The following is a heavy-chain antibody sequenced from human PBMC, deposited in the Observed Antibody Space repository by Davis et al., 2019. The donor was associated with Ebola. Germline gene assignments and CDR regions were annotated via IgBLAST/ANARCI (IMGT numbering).Heavy chain of an antibody. V-gene: IGHV3-11*01. Sequence: PGGSLRLSCAASGFTFSDYYMSWIRQAPGKGLEWVSYISSSGSTIYYADSVKGRFTISRDNAKNSLYLQMNGLRAEDTAVYYCARDSWRFGELLGTGNWFDPWGQGTLVTVSS. CDR1: GFTFSDYY. J-gene: IGHJ5*02. CDR3: ARDSWRFGELLGTGNWFDP. D-gene: IGHD3-10*01. CDR2: ISSSGSTI.